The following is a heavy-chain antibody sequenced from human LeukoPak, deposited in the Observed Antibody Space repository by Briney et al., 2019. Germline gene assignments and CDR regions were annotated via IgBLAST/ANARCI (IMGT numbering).Heavy chain of an antibody. CDR2: IYSGGST. D-gene: IGHD3/OR15-3a*01. V-gene: IGHV3-53*01. Sequence: GGSLRLSCAASGFTVSSNYMSWVRQAPGKGLEWVSVIYSGGSTYYADPVKGRFTISRDNSKNTLYLQMNSLRAEDTAVYYCARVGLDSKDYYYYGMDVWGQGTTVTVSS. CDR3: ARVGLDSKDYYYYGMDV. J-gene: IGHJ6*02. CDR1: GFTVSSNY.